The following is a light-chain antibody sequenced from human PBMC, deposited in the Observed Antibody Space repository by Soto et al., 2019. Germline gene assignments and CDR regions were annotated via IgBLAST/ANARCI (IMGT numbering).Light chain of an antibody. CDR3: QQSETYPLT. V-gene: IGKV1-5*01. J-gene: IGKJ5*01. CDR1: QTISTW. Sequence: DIQITQSPSTLSAFVGDIVPITCRASQTISTWLAWYQHKPGKAPNLLIYDASTLMSGVPSRFSGSGSGTEFTLTISSLQPGDFATYYCQQSETYPLTFGQGTRLEI. CDR2: DAS.